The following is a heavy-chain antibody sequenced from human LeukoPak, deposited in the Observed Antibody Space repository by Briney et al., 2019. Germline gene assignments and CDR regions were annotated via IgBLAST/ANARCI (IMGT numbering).Heavy chain of an antibody. D-gene: IGHD1-26*01. V-gene: IGHV3-30*18. Sequence: GGSLRLSCAASRFTFSSYGMHWVRQAPGKGLEWVAVISYDGSNKYYADSVKGRFTISRDNSKNTLYLQMNSLRAEDTAVYYCAKDLGGSYHLDYWGQGTLVTVSS. CDR1: RFTFSSYG. J-gene: IGHJ4*02. CDR3: AKDLGGSYHLDY. CDR2: ISYDGSNK.